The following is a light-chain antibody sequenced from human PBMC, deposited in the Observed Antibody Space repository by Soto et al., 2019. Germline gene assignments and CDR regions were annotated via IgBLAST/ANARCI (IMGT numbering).Light chain of an antibody. V-gene: IGLV2-11*01. CDR3: CSFSGGPYV. J-gene: IGLJ7*01. CDR1: SSDVGGYNY. Sequence: QSVLTQPRSVSGSPGQSVTISCTGTSSDVGGYNYVSWYQQHPGKAPKLLISDVSKRPSGVPDRFSGSQSGNTASLTISGLQAEDEAHYYCCSFSGGPYVFGVGTQLTVL. CDR2: DVS.